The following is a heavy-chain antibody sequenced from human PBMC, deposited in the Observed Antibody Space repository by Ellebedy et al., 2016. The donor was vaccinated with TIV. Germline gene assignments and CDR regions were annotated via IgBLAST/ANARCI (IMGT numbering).Heavy chain of an antibody. CDR3: ARALGGGACY. CDR2: IKQDGSEK. J-gene: IGHJ4*02. D-gene: IGHD2-21*02. CDR1: GFTFSTYW. V-gene: IGHV3-7*01. Sequence: GGSLRLXCAASGFTFSTYWMHWVRQAPGKGLEWVANIKQDGSEKYYVDSVKGRFTISRDNAKNSLYLQMNSLRAEDTAVYYCARALGGGACYWGQGTLVTVAS.